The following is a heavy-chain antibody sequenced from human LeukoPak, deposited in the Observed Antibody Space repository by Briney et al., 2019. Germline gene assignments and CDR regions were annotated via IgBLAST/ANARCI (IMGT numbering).Heavy chain of an antibody. J-gene: IGHJ6*03. D-gene: IGHD3-10*01. Sequence: EASVKVSCKTSGFTFTGYYIHWVRQAPGQGPEWMGLINTDSGETHYAQDLQGRVTVTRDTSNRTAYMDLSSLTSDDTAVYYCARDHVLLWPLEGPVSQNYYYYYYMDVWGKGTTVTISS. CDR2: INTDSGET. V-gene: IGHV1-2*02. CDR1: GFTFTGYY. CDR3: ARDHVLLWPLEGPVSQNYYYYYYMDV.